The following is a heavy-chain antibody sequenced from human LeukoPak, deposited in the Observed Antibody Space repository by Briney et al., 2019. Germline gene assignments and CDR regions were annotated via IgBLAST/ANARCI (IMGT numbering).Heavy chain of an antibody. V-gene: IGHV3-23*01. CDR1: GFTFSSYG. Sequence: GGTLRLFCAASGFTFSSYGMSWVRQAPGRGLEWVSAISGSGGSTYYADSVKGRFTISRDNSKNTLYLQMNSLRAEDTAVYYCAKDRKAKGYYYDSSGYRDAVYWGQGTLVAVSS. CDR3: AKDRKAKGYYYDSSGYRDAVY. J-gene: IGHJ4*02. CDR2: ISGSGGST. D-gene: IGHD3-22*01.